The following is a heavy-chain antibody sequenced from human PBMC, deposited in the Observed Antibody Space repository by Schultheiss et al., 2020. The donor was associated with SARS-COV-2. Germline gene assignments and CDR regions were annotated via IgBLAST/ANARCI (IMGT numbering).Heavy chain of an antibody. J-gene: IGHJ4*02. CDR1: GGSFSGYY. V-gene: IGHV4-59*08. CDR3: ARQGYGSYAGY. D-gene: IGHD3-10*01. Sequence: SETLSLTCSVYGGSFSGYYWSWIRQHPGKGLEWIGYIYYSGSTNYNPSLKSRVTISVDTSKNQFSLKLSSVTAADTAVYYCARQGYGSYAGYWGQGTLVTVSS. CDR2: IYYSGST.